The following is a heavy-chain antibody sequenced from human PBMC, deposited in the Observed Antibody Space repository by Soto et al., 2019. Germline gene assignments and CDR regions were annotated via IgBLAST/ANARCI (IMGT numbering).Heavy chain of an antibody. CDR2: IYYSGST. Sequence: QVQLQESGPGLVKPSETLSLTCTVSGGSVSSGSYYWSWIRQPPGKGLEWIGYIYYSGSTNYNPSLKSRVTISVDTSKNQFSLKLSSVTAADTAVYYCARDDYGYCYYGMDVWGQGTTVTVSS. V-gene: IGHV4-61*01. D-gene: IGHD3-16*01. J-gene: IGHJ6*02. CDR3: ARDDYGYCYYGMDV. CDR1: GGSVSSGSYY.